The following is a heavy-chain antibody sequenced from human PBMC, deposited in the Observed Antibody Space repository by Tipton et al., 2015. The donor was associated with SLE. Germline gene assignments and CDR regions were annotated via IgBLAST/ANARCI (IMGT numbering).Heavy chain of an antibody. CDR2: IYYSGST. D-gene: IGHD6-13*01. CDR1: GGSISSSSYY. V-gene: IGHV4-39*07. J-gene: IGHJ4*02. CDR3: AREYSSSWYFDY. Sequence: TLSLTCTVSGGSISSSSYYWGWIRQPPGKGLEWIGSIYYSGSTYYNPSLKSRVTISVDKSKNQFSLKLSSVTAADTAVYYCAREYSSSWYFDYWGQGTLVTVSS.